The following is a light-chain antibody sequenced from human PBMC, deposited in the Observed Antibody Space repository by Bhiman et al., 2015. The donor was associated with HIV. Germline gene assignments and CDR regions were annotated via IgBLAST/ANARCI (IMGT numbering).Light chain of an antibody. Sequence: QSVLTQPPSASGTPGQRVTISCSGSRSNIGTNTVSWYQHLPGTAPKLLIYSNNQRPSGVPDRFSGSKSGTSASLAISGLQSEDEADYYCAAWDDTFNGFVVFGGGTKLTVL. CDR2: SNN. CDR3: AAWDDTFNGFVV. J-gene: IGLJ2*01. V-gene: IGLV1-44*01. CDR1: RSNIGTNT.